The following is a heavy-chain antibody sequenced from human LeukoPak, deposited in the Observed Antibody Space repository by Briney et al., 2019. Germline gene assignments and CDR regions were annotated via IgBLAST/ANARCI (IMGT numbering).Heavy chain of an antibody. V-gene: IGHV6-1*01. CDR1: GDSVSSNSAA. CDR2: TYYRSKWYD. CDR3: ARERRGHYDTSGYPVGVFDY. D-gene: IGHD3-22*01. Sequence: SQTLSLTCAISGDSVSSNSAAWNWIRQSPSRGLEWLGRTYYRSKWYDDYTLSVKSRITINPDTSKNQFSLQLNSTTPDDTAVYYCARERRGHYDTSGYPVGVFDYWGQGTLVTVSS. J-gene: IGHJ4*02.